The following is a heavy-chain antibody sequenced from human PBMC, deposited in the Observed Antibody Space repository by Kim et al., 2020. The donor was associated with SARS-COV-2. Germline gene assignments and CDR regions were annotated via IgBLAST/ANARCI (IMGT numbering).Heavy chain of an antibody. D-gene: IGHD3-22*01. Sequence: SETLSLTCTVSGGSISSYYWSWIRQPPGKGLEWIGYIYYSGSTNYNPSLKSRVTISVDTSKNQFSLKLSSVTAADTAVYYCARSGDYDRYGYYYGMDVWGQGTTVTLSS. CDR3: ARSGDYDRYGYYYGMDV. CDR2: IYYSGST. CDR1: GGSISSYY. J-gene: IGHJ6*02. V-gene: IGHV4-59*08.